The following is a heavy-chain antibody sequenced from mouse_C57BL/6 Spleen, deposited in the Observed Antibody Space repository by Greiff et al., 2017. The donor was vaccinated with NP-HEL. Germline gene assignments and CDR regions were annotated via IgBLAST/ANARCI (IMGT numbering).Heavy chain of an antibody. V-gene: IGHV1-7*01. J-gene: IGHJ3*01. CDR1: GYTFTSYW. CDR2: INPSSGYT. CDR3: ASNYVEAWFAY. D-gene: IGHD2-1*01. Sequence: VQLQQSGAELAKPGASVKLSCKASGYTFTSYWMHWVRQRPGQGLEWIGYINPSSGYTKYNQKFKDKATLTADKSSSTAYMQLSSLTYEDSAVYYCASNYVEAWFAYWGQGTLVTVSA.